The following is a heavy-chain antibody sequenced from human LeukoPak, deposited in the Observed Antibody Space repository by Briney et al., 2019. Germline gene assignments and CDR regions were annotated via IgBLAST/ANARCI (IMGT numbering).Heavy chain of an antibody. D-gene: IGHD1-20*01. Sequence: GGSLRLSCAASGFTFSNAWMSWVRQALGKGLEWVGRIKSKTDGGTTDYAAPVKSRFTISRDNSKNTLYLQMNSLRAEDTAVYYCLRDLNWSLDQWGQGTLVTVSS. CDR2: IKSKTDGGTT. CDR1: GFTFSNAW. J-gene: IGHJ4*02. CDR3: LRDLNWSLDQ. V-gene: IGHV3-15*05.